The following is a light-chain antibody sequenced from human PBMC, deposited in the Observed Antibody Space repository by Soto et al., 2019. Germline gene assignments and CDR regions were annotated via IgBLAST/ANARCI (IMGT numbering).Light chain of an antibody. CDR3: SSYTSSRTLHVV. CDR1: SSDVGGYNY. J-gene: IGLJ2*01. Sequence: QSALTQPASVSGSPGQSITISCTGTSSDVGGYNYVSWYQQHPGKAPKLMIYDVSNRPSGVSNRFSGSKSGNTASLTISGLQAEDEADYYCSSYTSSRTLHVVFGVGTKLTVL. V-gene: IGLV2-14*01. CDR2: DVS.